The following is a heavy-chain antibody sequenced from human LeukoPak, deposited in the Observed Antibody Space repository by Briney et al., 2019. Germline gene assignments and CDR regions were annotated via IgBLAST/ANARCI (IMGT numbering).Heavy chain of an antibody. D-gene: IGHD3-16*01. CDR2: IYHSGST. Sequence: SETLSLTCAVSGYSISSGYYWGWIRQPPGKGLEWIGSIYHSGSTYYNPSLKSRVTISVDTSKNQFSLKLSSVTAADTAVYYCARHLGIELWFDPWGQGTLATVSS. J-gene: IGHJ5*02. CDR3: ARHLGIELWFDP. V-gene: IGHV4-38-2*01. CDR1: GYSISSGYY.